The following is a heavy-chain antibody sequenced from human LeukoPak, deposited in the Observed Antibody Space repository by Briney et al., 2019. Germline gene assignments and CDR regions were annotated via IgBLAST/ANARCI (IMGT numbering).Heavy chain of an antibody. Sequence: SETLSLTCTVSGDSISGYYWTWIRQPAGKGLEWIGRIYTSGSTNYNPSLKSRVTMSVDTSKNQFSPKMSSLTAADTAMYYCARARGGSGSYGHFDSWGQGTLVTVSS. CDR2: IYTSGST. J-gene: IGHJ4*02. CDR1: GDSISGYY. CDR3: ARARGGSGSYGHFDS. V-gene: IGHV4-4*07. D-gene: IGHD1-26*01.